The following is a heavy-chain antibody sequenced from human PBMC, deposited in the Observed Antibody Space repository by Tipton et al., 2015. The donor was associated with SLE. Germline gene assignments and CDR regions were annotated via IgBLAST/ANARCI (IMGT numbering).Heavy chain of an antibody. Sequence: TLSLTCTVSGDSISSYYWSWIRQPPGQGLEWIGYIYYSGSTNYNPSLKSRVTISVDTSKNQFSLKLSSVTAADTAVYYCARLGPGDAFDIWGQGTMVTVSS. CDR1: GDSISSYY. V-gene: IGHV4-59*01. CDR2: IYYSGST. D-gene: IGHD6-13*01. J-gene: IGHJ3*02. CDR3: ARLGPGDAFDI.